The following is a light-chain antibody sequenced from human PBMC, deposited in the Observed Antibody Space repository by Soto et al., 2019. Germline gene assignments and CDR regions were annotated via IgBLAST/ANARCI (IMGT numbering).Light chain of an antibody. CDR2: GAS. Sequence: EVVFNQSPCTLSFFPGERATLSCRASRSVTNNYLAWHQQKPGQTPRLLIYGASSRATGIPDRFSGSGSGTDFTLTISRLEPEDFAVYYCQQHGSSPITFGQGTRLEI. CDR1: RSVTNNY. V-gene: IGKV3-20*01. CDR3: QQHGSSPIT. J-gene: IGKJ5*01.